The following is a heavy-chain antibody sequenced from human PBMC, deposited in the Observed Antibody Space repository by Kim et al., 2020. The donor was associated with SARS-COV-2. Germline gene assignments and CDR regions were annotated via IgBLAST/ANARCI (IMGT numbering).Heavy chain of an antibody. J-gene: IGHJ4*02. V-gene: IGHV3-74*01. Sequence: ADSVKGRFTISRDTAKHTLYMQMNSLSAEDAAVYYCARGAAYGYYFDYWGQGTLVTVSS. CDR3: ARGAAYGYYFDY. D-gene: IGHD6-25*01.